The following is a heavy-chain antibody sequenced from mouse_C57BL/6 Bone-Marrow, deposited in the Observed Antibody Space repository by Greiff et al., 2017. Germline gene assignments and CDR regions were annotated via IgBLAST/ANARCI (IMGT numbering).Heavy chain of an antibody. Sequence: LQQPGAELVMPGASVKLSCKASGYTFTSYWMHWVKQRPGQGLEWIGEIDPSDSYTNYNQKFKGKSTLTVDKSSSTAYMQLSSLTSEDSAVYYCAREGWSFAYWGQGTLVTVSA. CDR3: AREGWSFAY. CDR2: IDPSDSYT. D-gene: IGHD1-1*02. V-gene: IGHV1-69*01. J-gene: IGHJ3*01. CDR1: GYTFTSYW.